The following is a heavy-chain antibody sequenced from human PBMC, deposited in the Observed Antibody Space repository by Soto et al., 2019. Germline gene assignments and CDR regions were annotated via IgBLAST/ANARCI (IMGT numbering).Heavy chain of an antibody. J-gene: IGHJ4*02. CDR3: ARGGDTAMVIDY. CDR2: IYYSGST. CDR1: GGSISSGGYY. Sequence: SETLSLTCTVSGGSISSGGYYWSWIRQHPGKGLEWIGYIYYSGSTYYNPSLKSRVTISVDTSKNQFSLKLSSVTAADTAVYYCARGGDTAMVIDYWGQGTLVTVSS. V-gene: IGHV4-31*03. D-gene: IGHD5-18*01.